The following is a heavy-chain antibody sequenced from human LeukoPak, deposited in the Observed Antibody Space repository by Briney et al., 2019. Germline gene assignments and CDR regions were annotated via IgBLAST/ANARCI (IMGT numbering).Heavy chain of an antibody. D-gene: IGHD3-10*01. Sequence: GGSLRLSCAASGVTFSSYGMSWVRQAPGKGLEWVSAISGSGGSTYYADSVKGRFTISRDNSKNTLYLQMNSLRAEDTAVYYCAKGSGVRGVIISFDYWGQGTLVTVSS. CDR1: GVTFSSYG. CDR3: AKGSGVRGVIISFDY. J-gene: IGHJ4*02. V-gene: IGHV3-23*01. CDR2: ISGSGGST.